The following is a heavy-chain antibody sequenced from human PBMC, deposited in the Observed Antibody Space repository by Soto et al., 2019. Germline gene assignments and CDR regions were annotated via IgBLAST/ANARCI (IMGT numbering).Heavy chain of an antibody. CDR3: ARDGLYSRGWFDSFDI. D-gene: IGHD6-19*01. V-gene: IGHV6-1*01. CDR1: GDSVSSNSAA. CDR2: TYYRSKWYN. J-gene: IGHJ3*02. Sequence: PSQTLSLTCAISGDSVSSNSAAWNWIRQSPSRGLEWLGRTYYRSKWYNDYAVSVKSRITINPDTSKNQFSLQLNSVTPEDTAVYYCARDGLYSRGWFDSFDIWCQGTMVTVSS.